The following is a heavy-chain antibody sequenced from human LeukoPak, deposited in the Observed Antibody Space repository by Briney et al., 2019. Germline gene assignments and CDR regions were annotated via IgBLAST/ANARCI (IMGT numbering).Heavy chain of an antibody. Sequence: GGSLRLSCAASGFTFSSYSMNWVRQAPGKGLEWVSSISSSSSYIYYADSVKGRFTISRDNAKNSLYLQMNGLRAEDTAVYYCARSRRGWELLSYWGQGTLVTVSS. CDR3: ARSRRGWELLSY. CDR1: GFTFSSYS. D-gene: IGHD1-26*01. V-gene: IGHV3-21*01. J-gene: IGHJ4*02. CDR2: ISSSSSYI.